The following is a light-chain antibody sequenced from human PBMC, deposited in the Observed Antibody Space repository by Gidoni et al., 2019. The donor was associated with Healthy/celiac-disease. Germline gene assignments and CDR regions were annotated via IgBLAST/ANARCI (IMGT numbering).Light chain of an antibody. CDR2: DAS. CDR1: QSVSSY. CDR3: QQRSNWPPWT. Sequence: EIVLTQSTATLSLSPGERATLSCRASQSVSSYLAWYQQKPGQAPRLLINDASNRSNGIPARFSGSGSGTDFTLTISSLEPEDFAVYYCQQRSNWPPWTFGQGTKVEIK. J-gene: IGKJ1*01. V-gene: IGKV3-11*01.